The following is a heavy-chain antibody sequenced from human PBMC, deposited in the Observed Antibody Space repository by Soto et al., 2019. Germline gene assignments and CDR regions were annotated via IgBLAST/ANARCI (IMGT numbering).Heavy chain of an antibody. V-gene: IGHV3-53*04. D-gene: IGHD6-19*01. Sequence: EVQLVESGGGLVQPGGSLRLSCAASGFTVSSNYMSWVRQVPGKGLEWVSVIFTGGSTYYADSVKGRFTISRHSSMNTVYLQMDSLRAEDTAVYYCARDRQSSGWLDAFDIWGQGTMVTVSS. J-gene: IGHJ3*02. CDR3: ARDRQSSGWLDAFDI. CDR1: GFTVSSNY. CDR2: IFTGGST.